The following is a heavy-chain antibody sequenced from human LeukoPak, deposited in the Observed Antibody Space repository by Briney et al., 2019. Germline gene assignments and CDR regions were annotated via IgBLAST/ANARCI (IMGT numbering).Heavy chain of an antibody. CDR2: TSKDEKNK. Sequence: GSLRLSCVASGFTFRTYAMHWARQAPGKGPEWVTFTSKDEKNKFYADSVKGRFAISTDNSKNTLYLQMNSPRVEDTAVYFCAARKVRGVWFYLDYWGQGTLVTVSS. CDR1: GFTFRTYA. J-gene: IGHJ4*02. CDR3: AARKVRGVWFYLDY. V-gene: IGHV3-30*03. D-gene: IGHD3-10*01.